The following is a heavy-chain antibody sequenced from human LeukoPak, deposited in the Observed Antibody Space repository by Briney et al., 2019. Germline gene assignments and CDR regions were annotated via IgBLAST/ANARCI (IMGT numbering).Heavy chain of an antibody. CDR1: GFTFSSYA. J-gene: IGHJ4*02. Sequence: GGSLRLSCAASGFTFSSYAMSWVRQAPGKGLEWVSSISTSDGTTYYADSVKGRFTISRDNSKNTLYLQMNSLRAEDAAIYYCAKGRTGFSYGYGIDYWGQGTLVTVSS. CDR2: ISTSDGTT. V-gene: IGHV3-23*01. D-gene: IGHD5-18*01. CDR3: AKGRTGFSYGYGIDY.